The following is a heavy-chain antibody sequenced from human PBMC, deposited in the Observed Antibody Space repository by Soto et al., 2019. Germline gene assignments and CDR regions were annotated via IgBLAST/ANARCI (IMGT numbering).Heavy chain of an antibody. CDR3: ANLIDGVRFLEWVTFDG. Sequence: QVQLVQSGAEVKKPGSSVRVSCKSSGGTVSSYSLSWLRQAPGQGLEWVGGILPLRQTPKCAQMFQGRVTMSVNKRTNTGYMDLTRLPSEETAVCYCANLIDGVRFLEWVTFDGWGQGTMVTVS. V-gene: IGHV1-69*06. CDR2: ILPLRQTP. D-gene: IGHD3-3*01. CDR1: GGTVSSYS. J-gene: IGHJ3*01.